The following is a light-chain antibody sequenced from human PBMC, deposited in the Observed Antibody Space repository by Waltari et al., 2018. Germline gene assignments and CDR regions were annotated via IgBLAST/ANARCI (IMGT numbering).Light chain of an antibody. V-gene: IGLV1-44*01. CDR3: ASWDNNLAGRV. CDR2: SDH. Sequence: QSVLTQPPSASGSPGQRVTISCSGSSSNIGNNPTNWYQQLPGTAPKLLVHSDHPRPSGVPDRFSGSKSGTSASLAISELQSEDEGDYYCASWDNNLAGRVFGGRTRLTVL. CDR1: SSNIGNNP. J-gene: IGLJ2*01.